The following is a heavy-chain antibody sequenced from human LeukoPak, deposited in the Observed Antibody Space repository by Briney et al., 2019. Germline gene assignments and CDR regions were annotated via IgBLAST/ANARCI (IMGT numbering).Heavy chain of an antibody. J-gene: IGHJ5*02. Sequence: GASVKVSCKASGGTFSSYAISWVRQAPGQGLEWMGGIIPIFGTANYAQKFQGRVTITTDESTSTAYMELSSLRSEDTAVYSCARDSGSYDRFDPWGQGTLVTVSS. CDR1: GGTFSSYA. V-gene: IGHV1-69*05. CDR2: IIPIFGTA. CDR3: ARDSGSYDRFDP. D-gene: IGHD1-26*01.